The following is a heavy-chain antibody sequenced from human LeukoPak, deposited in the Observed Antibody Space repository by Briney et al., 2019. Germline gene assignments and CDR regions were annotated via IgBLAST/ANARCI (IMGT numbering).Heavy chain of an antibody. V-gene: IGHV3-23*01. CDR2: ISGSGGST. CDR1: GFTFSSYA. CDR3: ARDLAKSLRYYYYGMDV. Sequence: GGSLRLSCAASGFTFSSYAMPWVRQAPGKGLEWVSAISGSGGSTYYADSVKGRFTISRDNSKNTLYLQMNSLRAEDTAVYYCARDLAKSLRYYYYGMDVWGQGTTATVSS. J-gene: IGHJ6*02.